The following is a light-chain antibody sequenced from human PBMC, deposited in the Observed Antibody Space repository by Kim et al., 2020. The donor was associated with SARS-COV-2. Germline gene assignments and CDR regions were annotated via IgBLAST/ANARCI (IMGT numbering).Light chain of an antibody. CDR3: SSYTSSSSLV. Sequence: GQSITISCTGTSSNIGGYNYVSWYQQHPGKAPKLIIYDVSNRPSGVSDRFSGSKSDNTASLTISGLQAEDEADYYCSSYTSSSSLVFGGGTQLTVL. CDR1: SSNIGGYNY. J-gene: IGLJ2*01. V-gene: IGLV2-14*04. CDR2: DVS.